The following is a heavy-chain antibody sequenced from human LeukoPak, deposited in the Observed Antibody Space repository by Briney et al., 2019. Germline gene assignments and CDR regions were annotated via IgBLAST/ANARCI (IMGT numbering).Heavy chain of an antibody. V-gene: IGHV1-18*01. J-gene: IGHJ3*02. CDR2: ISAYNGNT. Sequence: ASVKVSCKASGYTFTSYGISWVRQAPGQGLEWMGWISAYNGNTNYAQKFQGRVTMTTDTSTSTAYMELRSLRSDDTAVYYCARALPLDIVVVPVDAFDIWGQGTMVTVSS. D-gene: IGHD2-2*01. CDR3: ARALPLDIVVVPVDAFDI. CDR1: GYTFTSYG.